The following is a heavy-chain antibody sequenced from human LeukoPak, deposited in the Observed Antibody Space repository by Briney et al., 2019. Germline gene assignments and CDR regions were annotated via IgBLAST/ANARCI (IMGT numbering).Heavy chain of an antibody. D-gene: IGHD4-17*01. V-gene: IGHV4-4*07. CDR2: IYTSGST. Sequence: PSETLSLTCTVSGGSISSYYWSWIRQPAGKGLEWIGRIYTSGSTNYNPSLKSRVTMSVDTSKNQFSLRLSSVTAADTAVYYCARTIREDYGDYNWFDPWGQGTLVTVSS. CDR3: ARTIREDYGDYNWFDP. J-gene: IGHJ5*02. CDR1: GGSISSYY.